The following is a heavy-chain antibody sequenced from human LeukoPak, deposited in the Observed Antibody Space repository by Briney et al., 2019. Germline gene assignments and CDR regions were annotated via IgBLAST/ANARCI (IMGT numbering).Heavy chain of an antibody. CDR3: ARDGSGGNSWGWFDP. CDR1: DGSISDSY. CDR2: IFYTGFT. J-gene: IGHJ5*02. Sequence: PSETLSLTCAVSDGSISDSYWSWIRQSPGKGLEWIGYIFYTGFTHYNPSLEGRVSISVDTSKKQFSLRLHSVTAADTAVYYCARDGSGGNSWGWFDPWGQGTLVTVSS. D-gene: IGHD4-23*01. V-gene: IGHV4-59*01.